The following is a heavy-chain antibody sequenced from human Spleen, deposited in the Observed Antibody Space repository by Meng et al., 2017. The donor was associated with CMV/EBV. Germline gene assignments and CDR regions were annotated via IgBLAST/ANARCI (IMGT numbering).Heavy chain of an antibody. J-gene: IGHJ4*02. CDR3: GRDLTGERDQ. Sequence: QVPVVGSGGGGVQPGGSLRLSCAASGFTFSSYGMHWVRQAPGKGLEWVAFIRYDGSNKYYADSVKGRFTISRDNSKNTLYLQMNSLRVDDSAVYYCGRDLTGERDQWGQGTLVTVSS. CDR2: IRYDGSNK. D-gene: IGHD7-27*01. V-gene: IGHV3-30*02. CDR1: GFTFSSYG.